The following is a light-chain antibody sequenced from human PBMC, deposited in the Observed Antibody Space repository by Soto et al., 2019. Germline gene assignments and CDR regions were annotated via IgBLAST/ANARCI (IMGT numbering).Light chain of an antibody. CDR1: PSNIGSNY. Sequence: VLTRPPSSSGPAVQAVTISCSVSPSNIGSNYVYWYQQLPGTAPKLLIYRNNQRPSGVPDRFSGSKSGTSASLAISGLRSDDEADYFCATWDDSLNGFYVFGTGTKVTVL. J-gene: IGLJ1*01. V-gene: IGLV1-47*01. CDR3: ATWDDSLNGFYV. CDR2: RNN.